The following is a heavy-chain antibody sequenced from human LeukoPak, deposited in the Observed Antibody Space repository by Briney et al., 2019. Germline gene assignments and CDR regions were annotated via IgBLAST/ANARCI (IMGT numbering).Heavy chain of an antibody. J-gene: IGHJ3*01. CDR1: GGSFSGYY. Sequence: SETLSLTCAVYGGSFSGYYWCWSRHPPGKGMGWMGDINHSGSTNYNPSLKSRVTISVDTSTNQFSLKLSSVTAADTAVYYCARGGRAFDVWGQGTLISVSP. V-gene: IGHV4-34*01. CDR2: INHSGST. CDR3: ARGGRAFDV.